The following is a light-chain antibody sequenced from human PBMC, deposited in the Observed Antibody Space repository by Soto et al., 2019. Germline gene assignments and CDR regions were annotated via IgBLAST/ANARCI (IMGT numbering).Light chain of an antibody. J-gene: IGKJ1*01. CDR3: QQRSNWLWT. V-gene: IGKV3-15*01. Sequence: EIVMTQSPATLSVSPGERATLSCRASQSVYSNLAWYQQKPGQAPRFLIYGASTRATGIPARFSGSGSGTEFTLTISSLQSEDFAVYYCQQRSNWLWTFGQGTKVDIK. CDR2: GAS. CDR1: QSVYSN.